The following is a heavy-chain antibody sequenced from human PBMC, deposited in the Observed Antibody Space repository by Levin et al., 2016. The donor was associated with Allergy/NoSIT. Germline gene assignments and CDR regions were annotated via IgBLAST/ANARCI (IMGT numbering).Heavy chain of an antibody. V-gene: IGHV3-48*04. CDR1: GFTFSSYS. J-gene: IGHJ4*02. D-gene: IGHD3-22*01. CDR3: ARAHSSGYY. CDR2: ISSSSSTI. Sequence: GESLKISCAASGFTFSSYSMNWVRQAPGKGLEWVSYISSSSSTIHYADSVKGRFTISRDNAQNSLYLQMISLRAEDTAVYYCARAHSSGYYWGQGTLVTVSP.